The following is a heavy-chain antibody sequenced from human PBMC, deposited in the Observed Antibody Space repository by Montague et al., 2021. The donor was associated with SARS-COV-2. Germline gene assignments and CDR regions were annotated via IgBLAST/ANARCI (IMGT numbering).Heavy chain of an antibody. D-gene: IGHD4-23*01. CDR1: GVSITTYY. Sequence: SETLSLTCTVSGVSITTYYWSWIRQPPGKGLEWIGYIYYSGSTNYTPSLKSRVSFSVDASKNEFSLRLTSVSAADTAVYYCARGGGDYGGNPFDYWGQGTLVTVSS. CDR3: ARGGGDYGGNPFDY. CDR2: IYYSGST. J-gene: IGHJ4*02. V-gene: IGHV4-59*01.